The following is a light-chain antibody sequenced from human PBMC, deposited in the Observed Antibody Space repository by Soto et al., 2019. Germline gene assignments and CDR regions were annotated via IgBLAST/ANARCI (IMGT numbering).Light chain of an antibody. Sequence: QSVLTQPPSVSAAPGQKVTISCSGSSSNIGNRDVSWYQHLPGTAPKLLIYDNNKRPSGIPDRFSGSKSGTSATLGITGLQTGDEADYYCETWDSSLRARFFGGGTKLTVL. CDR3: ETWDSSLRARF. CDR1: SSNIGNRD. CDR2: DNN. V-gene: IGLV1-51*01. J-gene: IGLJ2*01.